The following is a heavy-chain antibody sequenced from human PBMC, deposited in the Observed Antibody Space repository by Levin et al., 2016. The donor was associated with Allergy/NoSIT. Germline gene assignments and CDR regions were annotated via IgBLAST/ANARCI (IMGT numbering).Heavy chain of an antibody. CDR2: INPNSGGT. V-gene: IGHV1-2*02. CDR3: ARTSLMVRGVDAFDI. J-gene: IGHJ3*02. Sequence: WVRQAPGQGLEWMGWINPNSGGTNYAQKFQGRVTMTRDTSISTAYMELSRLRSDDTAVYYCARTSLMVRGVDAFDIWGQGTMVTVSS. D-gene: IGHD3-10*01.